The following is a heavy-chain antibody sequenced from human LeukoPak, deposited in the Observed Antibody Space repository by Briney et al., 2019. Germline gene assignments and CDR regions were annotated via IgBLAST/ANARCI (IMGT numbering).Heavy chain of an antibody. CDR2: VWYDGSNK. Sequence: GRSLRLSCAASGFTFSSYGMHWVRQAPGKGLEWVAVVWYDGSNKYYADSVKGRFTISRDNSKNTLYLQMNSLRAEDTAVYYCARNPRLRYCSRTSCDPVWFDRWIQGTLVTVST. J-gene: IGHJ5*02. V-gene: IGHV3-33*01. D-gene: IGHD2-2*01. CDR1: GFTFSSYG. CDR3: ARNPRLRYCSRTSCDPVWFDR.